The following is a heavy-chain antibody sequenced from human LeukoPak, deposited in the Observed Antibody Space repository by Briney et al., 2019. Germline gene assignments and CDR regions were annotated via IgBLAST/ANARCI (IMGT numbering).Heavy chain of an antibody. D-gene: IGHD3-10*01. CDR2: IYTSGNT. CDR1: GGSISSYC. Sequence: SETLSLTCTVSGGSISSYCWSWIRQPAGKGLESIGRIYTSGNTNYNPSLKSRVTISVDTSKKQFSLKLSSVTAADTAVYYCAGNYYGSGSYYSEDRYWGQGTLVTVSS. J-gene: IGHJ4*02. CDR3: AGNYYGSGSYYSEDRY. V-gene: IGHV4-4*07.